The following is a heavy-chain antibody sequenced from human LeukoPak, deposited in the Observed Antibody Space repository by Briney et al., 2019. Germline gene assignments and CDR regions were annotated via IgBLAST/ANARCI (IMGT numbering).Heavy chain of an antibody. Sequence: GASVKVSCKASGYTFTSYDINWVRQATGQGLEWMGWMNPNSGNTGYAQRFQGRVTITRNTSISTAYMELSSLRSEDTAVYYCAREMVYYDFWSGYYRTFDYWGQGTLVTVSS. D-gene: IGHD3-3*01. CDR3: AREMVYYDFWSGYYRTFDY. CDR2: MNPNSGNT. CDR1: GYTFTSYD. V-gene: IGHV1-8*03. J-gene: IGHJ4*02.